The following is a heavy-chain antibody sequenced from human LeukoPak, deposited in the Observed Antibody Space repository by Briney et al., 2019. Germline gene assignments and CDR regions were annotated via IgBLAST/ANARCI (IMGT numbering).Heavy chain of an antibody. CDR2: INPNSGGT. CDR3: APDGGSGAYFDY. V-gene: IGHV1-2*02. J-gene: IGHJ4*02. Sequence: ASVKVSCKASGYTFTGYYMHWVRQAPGQGLEWMGWINPNSGGTNYAQKFQGRVTITADESTSTAYMELSSLRSEDTAVYYCAPDGGSGAYFDYWGQGTLVTVSS. CDR1: GYTFTGYY. D-gene: IGHD6-19*01.